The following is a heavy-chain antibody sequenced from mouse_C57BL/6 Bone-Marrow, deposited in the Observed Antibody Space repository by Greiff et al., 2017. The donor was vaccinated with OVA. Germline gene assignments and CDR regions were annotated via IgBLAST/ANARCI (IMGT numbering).Heavy chain of an antibody. CDR2: ISDGGSYT. CDR3: AREDYDYVPFAY. D-gene: IGHD2-4*01. Sequence: EVKLQESGGGLVKPGGSLKLSCAASGFTFSSYAMSWVRQTPEKRLEWVATISDGGSYTYYPDNVKGRFTISRDNAKNNLYLQMSHLKSEDTAMYYCAREDYDYVPFAYWGQGTLVTVSA. CDR1: GFTFSSYA. J-gene: IGHJ3*01. V-gene: IGHV5-4*01.